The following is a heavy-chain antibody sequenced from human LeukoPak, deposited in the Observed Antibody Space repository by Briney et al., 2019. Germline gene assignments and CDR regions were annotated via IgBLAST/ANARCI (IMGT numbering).Heavy chain of an antibody. CDR2: IYYSGST. J-gene: IGHJ4*02. CDR3: ARGASSSWFNYYFDY. CDR1: GGSFSGYY. V-gene: IGHV4-59*01. Sequence: SETLSLTCAVYGGSFSGYYWSWIRQPPGKGLEWIGYIYYSGSTNYNPSLKSRVTISVDTSKNQFSLKLSSVTAADTAVYYCARGASSSWFNYYFDYWGQGTLVTVSS. D-gene: IGHD6-13*01.